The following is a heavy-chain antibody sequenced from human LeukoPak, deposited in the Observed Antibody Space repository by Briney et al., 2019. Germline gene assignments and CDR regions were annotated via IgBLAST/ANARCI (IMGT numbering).Heavy chain of an antibody. CDR3: ARQIECGGDCYSLFDY. J-gene: IGHJ4*02. Sequence: ASVKVSCKASGYTFTSYYMHWVRQAPGQGLEWMGIINPSGGSTSYAQKFQGRVTMTRDTSTSTVYMELSSLRSEDTAVNYCARQIECGGDCYSLFDYWGQGTLVTVSS. V-gene: IGHV1-46*01. CDR2: INPSGGST. CDR1: GYTFTSYY. D-gene: IGHD2-21*02.